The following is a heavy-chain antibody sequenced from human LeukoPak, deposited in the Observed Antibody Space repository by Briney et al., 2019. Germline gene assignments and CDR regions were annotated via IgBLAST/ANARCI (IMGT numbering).Heavy chain of an antibody. CDR2: INHSGST. CDR3: ARVRFLEWFDY. D-gene: IGHD3-3*01. Sequence: SETLSLTCAVYGGSFSGYYWSWIRQPPGKGLEWIGEINHSGSTNYNPSLKSRVTISVDTSKNQFSLKLSSVTAADTAVYYCARVRFLEWFDYWGQGTLVTVS. J-gene: IGHJ4*02. CDR1: GGSFSGYY. V-gene: IGHV4-34*01.